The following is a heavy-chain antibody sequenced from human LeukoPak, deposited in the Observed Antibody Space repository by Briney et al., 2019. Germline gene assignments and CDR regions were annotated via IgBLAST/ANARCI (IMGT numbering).Heavy chain of an antibody. V-gene: IGHV3-23*01. Sequence: GGSLRLSCAASGFTFSSYGMSWVRQAPGKGLEWLSSMGGSGERTYYPDSAKGRFTISRDNSRNTLYLQMNSLRVEDTAIYYCARAPAGPEYSSSWKFGYNWFDPWGQGTLVTVSS. CDR2: MGGSGERT. CDR1: GFTFSSYG. J-gene: IGHJ5*02. CDR3: ARAPAGPEYSSSWKFGYNWFDP. D-gene: IGHD6-13*01.